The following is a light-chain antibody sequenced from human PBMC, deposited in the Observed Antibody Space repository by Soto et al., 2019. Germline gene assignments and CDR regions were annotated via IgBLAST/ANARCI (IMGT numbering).Light chain of an antibody. J-gene: IGLJ2*01. CDR2: YDD. Sequence: QSVLTQPPSVSEAPRQRVTISCSGSSSNIGNNAVNWYQQLPGKAPKLLIYYDDLLPSGVSDRFSGSKSGTSASLAISGLQCGDEADYYCAAWDDSLNGVVFGGGTKLTVL. CDR1: SSNIGNNA. CDR3: AAWDDSLNGVV. V-gene: IGLV1-36*01.